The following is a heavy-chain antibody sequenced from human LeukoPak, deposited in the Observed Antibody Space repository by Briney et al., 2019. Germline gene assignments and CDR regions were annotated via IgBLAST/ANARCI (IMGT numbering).Heavy chain of an antibody. CDR1: GFTFSSYA. D-gene: IGHD2-2*01. J-gene: IGHJ6*02. V-gene: IGHV3-23*01. CDR3: AKEGCSSTSCYRLYYYYYYGMDV. Sequence: GGSLRLSCAASGFTFSSYAMSWVRQAPGKGLEWVSAISGSGGSTYYADSVKGRFTISRDNSKNTLYLQMNSLRAEDTAVYYCAKEGCSSTSCYRLYYYYYYGMDVWGQGTTVTVSS. CDR2: ISGSGGST.